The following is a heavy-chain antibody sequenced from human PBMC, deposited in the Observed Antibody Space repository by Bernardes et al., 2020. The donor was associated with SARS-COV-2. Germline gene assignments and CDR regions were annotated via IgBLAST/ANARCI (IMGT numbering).Heavy chain of an antibody. CDR2: INHSGSS. D-gene: IGHD3-3*01. CDR1: GGSFSSHY. J-gene: IGHJ5*02. Sequence: SETLSLTSAVYGGSFSSHYWAWIRQPPGRGLEWVGEINHSGSSTYNPSLKSRVTLSVDTSKMQFSLKLTSVNAADMAVYYCARGASFGFLSAYSFGRGGPFDPWGQGVLVTVSS. V-gene: IGHV4-34*01. CDR3: ARGASFGFLSAYSFGRGGPFDP.